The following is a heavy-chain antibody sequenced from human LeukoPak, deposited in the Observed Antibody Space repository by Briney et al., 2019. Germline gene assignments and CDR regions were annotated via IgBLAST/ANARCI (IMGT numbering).Heavy chain of an antibody. CDR2: ISSGGSYI. CDR3: ARGTTANEAFDI. Sequence: GGSLRLSCAASGFTFSSYSMNWVRQAPGKGLEWVSSISSGGSYIYYADSVKGRFTISRDNAKNSLNLQMNSLRAEDTAVYYCARGTTANEAFDIWGQGTLVTVSS. D-gene: IGHD6-25*01. J-gene: IGHJ3*02. V-gene: IGHV3-21*01. CDR1: GFTFSSYS.